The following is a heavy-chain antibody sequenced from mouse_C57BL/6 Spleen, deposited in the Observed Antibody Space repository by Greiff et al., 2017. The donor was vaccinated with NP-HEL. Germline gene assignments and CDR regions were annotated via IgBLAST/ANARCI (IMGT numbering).Heavy chain of an antibody. CDR1: GYTFTSYW. J-gene: IGHJ4*01. Sequence: QVQLQQPGAELVRPGSSVKLSCKASGYTFTSYWMHWVKQRPIQGLEWIGNIDPSDSETHYNQKFKDKATLTVDKSSSTAYMQLSSLTSEDSAVYYCAREGGNYYGSSSYAMDYWGQGTSVTVSS. CDR2: IDPSDSET. V-gene: IGHV1-52*01. CDR3: AREGGNYYGSSSYAMDY. D-gene: IGHD1-1*01.